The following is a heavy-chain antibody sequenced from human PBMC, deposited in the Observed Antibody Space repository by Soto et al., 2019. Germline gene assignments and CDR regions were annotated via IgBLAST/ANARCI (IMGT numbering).Heavy chain of an antibody. J-gene: IGHJ2*01. D-gene: IGHD6-19*01. Sequence: QLQLQESGPGLVKPSETLSLTCTVSGGSISSSSYYWGWIRQPPGKGLEWIASISYSGSTYYNPSLKSLVAISVDTSKNQYSLKLGSVPAADTAVYYCASRGAVSGRYYWYFDLWGRGTLVTVSS. CDR2: ISYSGST. V-gene: IGHV4-39*01. CDR1: GGSISSSSYY. CDR3: ASRGAVSGRYYWYFDL.